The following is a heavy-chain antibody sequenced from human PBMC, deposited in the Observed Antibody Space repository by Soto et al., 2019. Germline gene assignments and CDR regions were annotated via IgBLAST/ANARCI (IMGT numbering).Heavy chain of an antibody. CDR2: IDPSDSYT. Sequence: PGESQKISCKGSGYSFTSYWISWVRQMPGKGLEWMGRIDPSDSYTNYSPSFQGHVTISADKSISTAYLQWSSLKASDTAMYYCATRGMSGPYYSYGMDVWGQRTTGTVS. V-gene: IGHV5-10-1*01. CDR1: GYSFTSYW. J-gene: IGHJ6*02. CDR3: ATRGMSGPYYSYGMDV. D-gene: IGHD3-16*01.